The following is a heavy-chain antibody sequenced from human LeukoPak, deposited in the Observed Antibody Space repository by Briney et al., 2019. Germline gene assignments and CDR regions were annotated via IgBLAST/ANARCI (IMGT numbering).Heavy chain of an antibody. CDR2: IIPILGIA. Sequence: ASVKASCKASEGTFSSYTISWVRRAPGQGLEWMGRIIPILGIANYAQKFQGRVTITADKSTSTAYMELSSLRSEDTAVYYCARGYVGGKSRDAFDIWGQGTMVTVSS. V-gene: IGHV1-69*02. D-gene: IGHD4-23*01. CDR3: ARGYVGGKSRDAFDI. CDR1: EGTFSSYT. J-gene: IGHJ3*02.